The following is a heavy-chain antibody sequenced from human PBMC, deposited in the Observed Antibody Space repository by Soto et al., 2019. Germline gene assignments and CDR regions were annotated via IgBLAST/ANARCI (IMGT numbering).Heavy chain of an antibody. J-gene: IGHJ6*02. Sequence: ASVKVSCKASGYTFTGYYMHWVRQAPGQGLEWMGIINPSGGSTSYARKFQGRVTMTRDTSTSTVYMELSSLRSEDTAVYYCARASGFTIFGVVPPYYYYGMDVWGQGTTVTVSS. CDR1: GYTFTGYY. V-gene: IGHV1-46*01. CDR2: INPSGGST. CDR3: ARASGFTIFGVVPPYYYYGMDV. D-gene: IGHD3-3*01.